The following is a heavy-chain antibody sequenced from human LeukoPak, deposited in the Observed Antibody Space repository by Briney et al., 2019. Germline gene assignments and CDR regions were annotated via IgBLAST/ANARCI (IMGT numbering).Heavy chain of an antibody. CDR3: ARDRPYDYSNYKWFDP. V-gene: IGHV4-59*12. CDR2: IYYSGST. D-gene: IGHD4-11*01. J-gene: IGHJ5*02. Sequence: SETLSLTCTVSGGSISSYYWSWIRQPPGKGLEWIGYIYYSGSTNYNPSLKSRVTISVDTSKNQFSLKLTSVTAADTAVYYCARDRPYDYSNYKWFDPWGQGTLVTVSS. CDR1: GGSISSYY.